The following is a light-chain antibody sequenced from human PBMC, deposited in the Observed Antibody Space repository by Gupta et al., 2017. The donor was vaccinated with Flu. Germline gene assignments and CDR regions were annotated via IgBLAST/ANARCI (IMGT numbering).Light chain of an antibody. V-gene: IGLV1-47*01. Sequence: QSVLTQPPSSSGTPGHRVTISCSGSSPNIGSNYVYWYQQLPGTAPNLLIYRNNQRPSGVPDRFSGSKSGTSASLAISGLRSEDEDEYYGAAWDDRLRGVVFGGGTKLTVL. CDR3: AAWDDRLRGVV. CDR2: RNN. CDR1: SPNIGSNY. J-gene: IGLJ2*01.